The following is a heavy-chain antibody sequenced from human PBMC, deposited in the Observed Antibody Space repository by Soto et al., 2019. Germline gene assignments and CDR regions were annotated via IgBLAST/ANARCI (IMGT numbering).Heavy chain of an antibody. D-gene: IGHD6-19*01. V-gene: IGHV3-23*01. CDR2: ISGSGGST. CDR1: GFTFSSYA. J-gene: IGHJ4*02. CDR3: AHALARIAVVPFDY. Sequence: LRLSCAASGFTFSSYAMSWVRQAPGKGLEWVSAISGSGGSTYYADSVKGRFTISRDNSKNTLDLQLNSRRAEDTAGYDCAHALARIAVVPFDYWGQGTMVTVSS.